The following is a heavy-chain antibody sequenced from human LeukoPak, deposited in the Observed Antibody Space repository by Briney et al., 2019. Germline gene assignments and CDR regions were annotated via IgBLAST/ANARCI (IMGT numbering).Heavy chain of an antibody. CDR2: IYTSGST. CDR1: GGSISSYY. J-gene: IGHJ5*02. V-gene: IGHV4-4*07. D-gene: IGHD6-6*01. Sequence: SETLSLTCTVSGGSISSYYWSWIRQPAGKGLEWIGRIYTSGSTNYNPSLKSRVTMSVDTSKNQFSLKLSSVTAADTAVYYCARDPGAASSSQYNWFEPWGQGTLVTVSS. CDR3: ARDPGAASSSQYNWFEP.